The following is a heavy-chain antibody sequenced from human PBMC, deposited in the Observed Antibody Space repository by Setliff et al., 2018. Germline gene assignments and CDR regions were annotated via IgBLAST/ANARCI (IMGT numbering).Heavy chain of an antibody. J-gene: IGHJ4*02. Sequence: SGPTLVNPTQTLTLTCTFSGFSLNTSGMRVSWIRQPPGKALEWLARIDWDDDKFYSTSLKTRLTISKDTSKKQVVLTMTNMDPVDTAAYYCARISASSSHFDYWGPGTLVTVSS. D-gene: IGHD6-13*01. CDR3: ARISASSSHFDY. V-gene: IGHV2-70*04. CDR1: GFSLNTSGMR. CDR2: IDWDDDK.